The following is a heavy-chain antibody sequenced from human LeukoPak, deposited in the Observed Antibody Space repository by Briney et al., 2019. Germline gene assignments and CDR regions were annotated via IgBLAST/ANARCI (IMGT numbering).Heavy chain of an antibody. CDR2: ISAYNGNT. D-gene: IGHD6-19*01. J-gene: IGHJ4*02. V-gene: IGHV1-18*01. CDR3: ARDLYSSGWCPRDRTEYYFDY. Sequence: ASVKVSCKASGYTFTSYGISWVRQAPGQGLEWMGWISAYNGNTNYAQKLQGRVTMTTDTSTSTAYMELRSLRSDDTAVYYCARDLYSSGWCPRDRTEYYFDYWGQGTLVTVSS. CDR1: GYTFTSYG.